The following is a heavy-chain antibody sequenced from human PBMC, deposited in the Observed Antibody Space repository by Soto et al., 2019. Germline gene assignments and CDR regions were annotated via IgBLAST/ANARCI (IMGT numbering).Heavy chain of an antibody. CDR1: GFTFTSSA. V-gene: IGHV1-58*01. Sequence: SVKVSCKASGFTFTSSAVQWVRQARGQRLEWIGWIVVGSGNTNYAQKFQERVTITRDMSTSTAYMELSSLRSEDTAVYYCAADRMAGVATMRRPYYYYGIDVWGQGTKVTVSS. CDR3: AADRMAGVATMRRPYYYYGIDV. J-gene: IGHJ6*02. D-gene: IGHD5-12*01. CDR2: IVVGSGNT.